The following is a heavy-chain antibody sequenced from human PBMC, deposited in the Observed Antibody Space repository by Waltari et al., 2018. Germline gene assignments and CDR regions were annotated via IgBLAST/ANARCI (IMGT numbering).Heavy chain of an antibody. CDR2: ISYDGSNK. CDR3: AKDWRISS. Sequence: QVQLVESGGGVVQPGRYLRLSCAASGFTFSPCGMHWVRQAPGKWLDWVAFISYDGSNKYYADSVKGRFTISRDNSKNTLYLQMNSLRAEDTAVYYCAKDWRISSWGQGTLVTVSS. J-gene: IGHJ4*02. V-gene: IGHV3-30*18. D-gene: IGHD2-15*01. CDR1: GFTFSPCG.